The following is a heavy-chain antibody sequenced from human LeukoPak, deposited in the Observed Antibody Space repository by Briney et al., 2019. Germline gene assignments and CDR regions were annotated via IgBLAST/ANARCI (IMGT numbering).Heavy chain of an antibody. CDR1: GFTFSSYA. D-gene: IGHD5-18*01. J-gene: IGHJ4*02. V-gene: IGHV3-64*01. CDR3: ARVGYSYVVDY. CDR2: ISSNGGST. Sequence: AGGSLRLSCAASGFTFSSYAMHWVRQAPGKGLEYVSAISSNGGSTYYANSVKGRFTISRDNSKNTLYLQMGSLRAEDMAVYYCARVGYSYVVDYWGQGTLVTVSS.